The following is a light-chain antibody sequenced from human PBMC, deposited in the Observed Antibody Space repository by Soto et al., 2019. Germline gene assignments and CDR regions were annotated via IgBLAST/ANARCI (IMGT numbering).Light chain of an antibody. CDR1: QSISTW. CDR3: QQYLNRLT. V-gene: IGKV1-5*03. Sequence: DIQMTQSPSTLSASVGDRVTITCRASQSISTWLAWYQQKPGKAPKLLIYKASSLEGGVPSRFSGSGSGTEFTLTISSLQPDDFATYDCQQYLNRLTVGQGTKVEIK. J-gene: IGKJ1*01. CDR2: KAS.